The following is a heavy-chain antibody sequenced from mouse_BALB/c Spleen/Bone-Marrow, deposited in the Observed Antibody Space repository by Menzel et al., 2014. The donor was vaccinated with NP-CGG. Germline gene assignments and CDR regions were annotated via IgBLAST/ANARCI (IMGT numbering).Heavy chain of an antibody. Sequence: VQLQQSGTVLARPGASVKMSCKASGYSFTSYWMHWVKQRPGQGLEWIGAIYPGNSNTNYNQKFTGKAKLTAVTSASTAYMELSRLTNEDSAVYYCTVSLTLYYFDYWGQGTTLTVSS. V-gene: IGHV1-5*01. J-gene: IGHJ2*01. CDR2: IYPGNSNT. CDR1: GYSFTSYW. D-gene: IGHD5-1*01. CDR3: TVSLTLYYFDY.